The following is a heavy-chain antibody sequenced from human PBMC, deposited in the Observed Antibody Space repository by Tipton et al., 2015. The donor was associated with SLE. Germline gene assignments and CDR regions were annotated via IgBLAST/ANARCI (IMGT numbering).Heavy chain of an antibody. CDR2: MNPNSGYT. V-gene: IGHV1-8*01. CDR1: GYTFTNYD. D-gene: IGHD2-2*01. CDR3: AREAAAMASDY. J-gene: IGHJ4*02. Sequence: QLVQSGAEVKKPGASVKVSCKASGYTFTNYDINWVRQATGLGLEWMGWMNPNSGYTGYAQKFQGRVTMTRNTSISTAYMELSSLKSEDTAVYYCAREAAAMASDYWGQGTLVTVSS.